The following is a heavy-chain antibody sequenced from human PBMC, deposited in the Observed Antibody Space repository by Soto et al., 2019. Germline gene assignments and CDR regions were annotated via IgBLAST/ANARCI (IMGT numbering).Heavy chain of an antibody. CDR1: GFTFSSYA. D-gene: IGHD3-10*01. V-gene: IGHV3-30-3*01. Sequence: QVQLVESGGGVVQPGRSLRLSCAASGFTFSSYAMHWVRQAPGKGLEWVAFISYDGSNKYYADSVKGRFTISRDNSKNTLYLHMNSLRVEDTAVYYCASPTLRGVIPTTWGGYYYGMDVWGQGTTVTVSS. J-gene: IGHJ6*02. CDR2: ISYDGSNK. CDR3: ASPTLRGVIPTTWGGYYYGMDV.